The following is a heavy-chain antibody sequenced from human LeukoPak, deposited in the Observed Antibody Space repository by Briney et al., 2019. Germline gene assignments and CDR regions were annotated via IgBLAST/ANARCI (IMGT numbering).Heavy chain of an antibody. D-gene: IGHD3-3*01. CDR3: ARDEWRGPYY. CDR2: IYSGGRT. Sequence: GGSLRLSCAASGSTVSSNYMSWVRQAPGKGLEWVSVIYSGGRTYYADSVKGRFTTSRDNSKNTVYLQMNSLRAEDTAVYYCARDEWRGPYYWGQGTLVTVSS. J-gene: IGHJ4*02. V-gene: IGHV3-53*01. CDR1: GSTVSSNY.